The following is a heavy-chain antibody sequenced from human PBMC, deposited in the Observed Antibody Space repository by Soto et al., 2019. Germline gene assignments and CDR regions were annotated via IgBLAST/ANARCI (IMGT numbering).Heavy chain of an antibody. CDR1: EFTFSSYA. CDR3: ASPLAPLRYYFDY. CDR2: ISGSAVST. D-gene: IGHD4-17*01. Sequence: PGGSLILSWAASEFTFSSYAMNCVREAPGKGLEWVSAISGSAVSTYYADSVKGRFTISRDNSKNTLYLQMNSLRAEDTAIYSCASPLAPLRYYFDYWGQGTLVTVSS. J-gene: IGHJ4*02. V-gene: IGHV3-23*01.